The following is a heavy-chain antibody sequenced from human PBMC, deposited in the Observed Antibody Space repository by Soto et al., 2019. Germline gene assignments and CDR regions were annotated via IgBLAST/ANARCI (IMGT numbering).Heavy chain of an antibody. CDR1: GFTVSGYS. CDR2: ISYDGSKT. CDR3: ARRWGTGDGSNFGYNWFDP. D-gene: IGHD1-1*01. Sequence: QEQVVESGGGVVQPGRSLRLSCAGSGFTVSGYSMHWVRQAPGKGLEWVALISYDGSKTDYADSVKGRFTISRDISKNTLHLQMNSLRIEDTAVYYCARRWGTGDGSNFGYNWFDPWGQGTLVTVSS. J-gene: IGHJ5*02. V-gene: IGHV3-30-3*01.